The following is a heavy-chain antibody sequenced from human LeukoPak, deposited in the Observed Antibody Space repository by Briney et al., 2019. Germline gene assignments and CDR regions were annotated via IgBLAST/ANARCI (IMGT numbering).Heavy chain of an antibody. V-gene: IGHV3-23*01. J-gene: IGHJ4*02. D-gene: IGHD1-1*01. CDR2: ISGSGGST. CDR1: GFTFSSFA. Sequence: GGSLRLSRAASGFTFSSFAMSWVRQAPGKGLEWVSAISGSGGSTYYADSVKGRFTISRDNSKNKLYLQMNSLRAEDTAVYYCAKGGRGNPFDYWGQGSLVTVSS. CDR3: AKGGRGNPFDY.